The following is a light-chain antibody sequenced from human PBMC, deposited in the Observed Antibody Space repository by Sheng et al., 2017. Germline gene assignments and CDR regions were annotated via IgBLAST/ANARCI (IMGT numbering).Light chain of an antibody. Sequence: DIVMTQSPDSLAVSLGERATINCKSSQSVSYSSTNRKNYVAWYQQKPGQPPKLLIYWASTRESGVPDRFSGSGSGTDFTLSISSLQAEDVAVYYCQQYDKYDSTPRFTFGPGTRVEI. CDR2: WAS. V-gene: IGKV4-1*01. CDR1: QSVSYSSTNRKNY. J-gene: IGKJ3*01. CDR3: QQYDKYDSTPRFT.